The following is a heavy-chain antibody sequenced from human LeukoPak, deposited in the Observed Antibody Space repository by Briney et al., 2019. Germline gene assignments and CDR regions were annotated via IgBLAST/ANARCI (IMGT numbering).Heavy chain of an antibody. Sequence: PGGSLSLSCAASGFTFSSYAMSWVRQAPGKGLEWVSAISGSGGSTYYADSVKGRFTISRDNSKNTLYLQMNSLRAEDTAVYYCARDFYSSGWVEYWGQGTLVTVSS. CDR1: GFTFSSYA. D-gene: IGHD6-19*01. CDR2: ISGSGGST. V-gene: IGHV3-23*01. CDR3: ARDFYSSGWVEY. J-gene: IGHJ4*02.